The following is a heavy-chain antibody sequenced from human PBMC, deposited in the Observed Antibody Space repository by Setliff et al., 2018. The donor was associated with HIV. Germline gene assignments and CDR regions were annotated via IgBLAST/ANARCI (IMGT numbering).Heavy chain of an antibody. V-gene: IGHV1-18*01. CDR3: TRGGYSGAFLDAFDI. D-gene: IGHD1-26*01. Sequence: ASVKVSCKASGYSFTSYGLSWVRQAPGQGLEWMGSITTYNGGTNYAQKFQGRVTMTTDTSMSTAYMELRSLRSDDTAVYYCTRGGYSGAFLDAFDIWGQGTMVTVSS. CDR2: ITTYNGGT. CDR1: GYSFTSYG. J-gene: IGHJ3*02.